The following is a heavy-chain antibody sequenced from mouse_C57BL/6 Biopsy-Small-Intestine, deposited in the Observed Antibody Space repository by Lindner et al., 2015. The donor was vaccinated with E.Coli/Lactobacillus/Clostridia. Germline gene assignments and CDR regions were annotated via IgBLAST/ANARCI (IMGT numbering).Heavy chain of an antibody. Sequence: VQLQESGAELVKPGASVKLSCKASGYTFAEYTIHWVKQRSGQGLEWIGWFYPGSGSMRYSEKFKDKATLTADKSSSTVYLELSRLTSEDSAVYFCARHEDGNYFVYWGQGTLVTVSA. J-gene: IGHJ3*01. CDR3: ARHEDGNYFVY. CDR1: GYTFAEYT. V-gene: IGHV1-62-2*01. D-gene: IGHD2-1*01. CDR2: FYPGSGSM.